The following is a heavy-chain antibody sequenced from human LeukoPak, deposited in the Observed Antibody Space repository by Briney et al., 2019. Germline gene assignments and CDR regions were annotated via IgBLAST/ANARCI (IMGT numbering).Heavy chain of an antibody. J-gene: IGHJ4*02. V-gene: IGHV4-34*01. CDR2: INHSGST. CDR3: AGHDGQLAPPRH. CDR1: GGSFSGYY. D-gene: IGHD6-6*01. Sequence: TSETLSLTCAVYGGSFSGYYWSWIRQPPGKGLEWIGEINHSGSTNYNPSLQSRLTVSKDTSRDQFSLRLSSVTAADTAVYFCAGHDGQLAPPRHWGQGTLVTVSS.